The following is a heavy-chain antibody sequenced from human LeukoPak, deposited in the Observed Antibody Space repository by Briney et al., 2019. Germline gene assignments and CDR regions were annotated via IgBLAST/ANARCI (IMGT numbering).Heavy chain of an antibody. CDR3: TRFWGGNSPTRIYYYMDV. CDR2: ISAYNGNT. V-gene: IGHV1-18*01. J-gene: IGHJ6*03. Sequence: VASVKVSCKASGYTFTSYGISWVRQAPGQGLEWMGWISAYNGNTNYAQKLQGRVTMTTDTSTSTAYMELRSLRSDDTAVYYCTRFWGGNSPTRIYYYMDVWGKGTTVTVSS. CDR1: GYTFTSYG. D-gene: IGHD4-23*01.